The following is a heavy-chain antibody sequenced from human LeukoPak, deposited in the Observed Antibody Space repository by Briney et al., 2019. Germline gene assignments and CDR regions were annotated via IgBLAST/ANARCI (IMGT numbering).Heavy chain of an antibody. CDR2: IFYSGST. Sequence: SETLSLTCTVSGGSISSSSYYWGWIRQPPVKGLEWIGNIFYSGSTYYSPSLRSRVTISLDTSRNQFSLKLNSVTAADTAVYYCAGGYSYGSTYYYMDVWGKGTTVTISS. CDR3: AGGYSYGSTYYYMDV. V-gene: IGHV4-39*07. D-gene: IGHD5-18*01. J-gene: IGHJ6*03. CDR1: GGSISSSSYY.